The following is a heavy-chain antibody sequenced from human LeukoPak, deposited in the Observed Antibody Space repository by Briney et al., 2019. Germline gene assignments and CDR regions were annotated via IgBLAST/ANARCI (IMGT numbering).Heavy chain of an antibody. D-gene: IGHD6-13*01. Sequence: PSQTLSLTCTVSGGSISSGGYYWSWIRQHPGKGLEWIGYIYYSGSSYYNPSLKRRITISVDTSKNQFSLKLSSVTAADTAVYYCARLGTAAGNFYFDYWGQGTLVTVSS. J-gene: IGHJ4*02. CDR2: IYYSGSS. CDR3: ARLGTAAGNFYFDY. V-gene: IGHV4-31*03. CDR1: GGSISSGGYY.